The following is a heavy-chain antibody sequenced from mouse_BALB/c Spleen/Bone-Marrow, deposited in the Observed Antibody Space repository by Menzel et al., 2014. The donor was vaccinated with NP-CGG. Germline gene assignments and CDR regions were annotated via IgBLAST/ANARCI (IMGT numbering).Heavy chain of an antibody. Sequence: EVNVVESGGGLVQPGGSLKLSCATSGFTFSDYYMYWVRQTPEKRLEWVAYISNGGGSTYYPDTVKGRFTISGDNAKNTLYLQMSRLKSEDTAMYYCARHLYGNYGAMDYWGQGTSVTVSS. V-gene: IGHV5-12*02. D-gene: IGHD2-1*01. CDR3: ARHLYGNYGAMDY. CDR2: ISNGGGST. CDR1: GFTFSDYY. J-gene: IGHJ4*01.